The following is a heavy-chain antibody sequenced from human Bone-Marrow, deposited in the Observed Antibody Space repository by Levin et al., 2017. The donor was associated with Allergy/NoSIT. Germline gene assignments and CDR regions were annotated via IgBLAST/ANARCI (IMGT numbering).Heavy chain of an antibody. CDR1: GFTFSTYA. D-gene: IGHD3-3*01. CDR2: ISNDGTNN. J-gene: IGHJ1*01. CDR3: ARGRGNFWSDYNAGTENEYFQH. V-gene: IGHV3-30*04. Sequence: SCAASGFTFSTYAMHWVRQAPDKGLDWVAFISNDGTNNNYADSVKGRFTISRDNSNNTLYLQMNSLRAEDTAVYFCARGRGNFWSDYNAGTENEYFQHWGQGTLVTVSS.